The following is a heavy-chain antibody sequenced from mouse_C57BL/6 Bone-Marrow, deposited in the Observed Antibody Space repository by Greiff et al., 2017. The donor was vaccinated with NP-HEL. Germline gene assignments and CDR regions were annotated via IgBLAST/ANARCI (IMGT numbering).Heavy chain of an antibody. D-gene: IGHD2-4*01. J-gene: IGHJ3*01. V-gene: IGHV5-6*02. Sequence: EVMLVESGGDLVKPGGSLKLSCAASGFTFSSYGLSWVRQTPDKRLEWVATISSGGSYTYYPDSVKGRFTISRDNAKNTLYLQMSSLKSEDTAMYYCARNRDYDLPWFAYWGQGTLVTVSA. CDR2: ISSGGSYT. CDR3: ARNRDYDLPWFAY. CDR1: GFTFSSYG.